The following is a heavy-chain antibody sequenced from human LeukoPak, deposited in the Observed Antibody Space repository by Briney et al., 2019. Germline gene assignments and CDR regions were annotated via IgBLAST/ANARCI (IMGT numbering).Heavy chain of an antibody. V-gene: IGHV4-38-2*02. J-gene: IGHJ4*02. CDR2: IYHSGST. CDR3: ARFGFRGVIGYDY. D-gene: IGHD3-10*01. CDR1: GYSISSGYY. Sequence: PSETLSLTCTVSGYSISSGYYWGWIRQPPGKGLEWIGSIYHSGSTYYNPSLKSRVTISVDTSKNQFSLKMRSVTAADTTVYYCARFGFRGVIGYDYWGQGTLATVSS.